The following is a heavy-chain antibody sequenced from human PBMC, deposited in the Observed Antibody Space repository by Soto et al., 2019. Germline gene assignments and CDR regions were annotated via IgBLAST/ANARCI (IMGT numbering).Heavy chain of an antibody. CDR3: ARGSYYYDSSGYYHY. V-gene: IGHV4-39*01. D-gene: IGHD3-22*01. J-gene: IGHJ4*02. Sequence: SDSLSLTCTVSGGSSRNNYYYWGWIRQPPGKGLEWIGSIYYSGSTYYNPSLKSRVTISVDTSKNQFSLKLSSVTAADTAVYYCARGSYYYDSSGYYHYWGQG. CDR2: IYYSGST. CDR1: GGSSRNNYYY.